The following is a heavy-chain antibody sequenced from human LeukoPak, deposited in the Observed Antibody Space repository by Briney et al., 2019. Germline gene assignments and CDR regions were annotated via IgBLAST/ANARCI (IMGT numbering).Heavy chain of an antibody. CDR1: GYSFTSYW. J-gene: IGHJ6*02. CDR3: ARALSSSPRDYYYGMDV. CDR2: IYPGDSDT. Sequence: GESLKISCKGSGYSFTSYWIGWVRQMPGKGLEWMGIIYPGDSDTRYSPSFQGQVTISADKSISTAYLQWSSLKASGTAMYYCARALSSSPRDYYYGMDVWGQGTTVTVSS. D-gene: IGHD6-13*01. V-gene: IGHV5-51*01.